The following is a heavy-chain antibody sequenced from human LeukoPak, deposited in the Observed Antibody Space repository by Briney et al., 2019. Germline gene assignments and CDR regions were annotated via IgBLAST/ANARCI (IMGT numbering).Heavy chain of an antibody. CDR2: ISGSGGTT. CDR1: GFTFSNYG. CDR3: AKTQGYFDY. J-gene: IGHJ4*02. V-gene: IGHV3-23*01. Sequence: PGGSLRPSCAASGFTFSNYGMTWVRQAPGKGLEWVSGISGSGGTTYDADSVKGRFTVSRDNSKNILYLQMNSLRADDTAVYFCAKTQGYFDYWGQGTLVTVSS.